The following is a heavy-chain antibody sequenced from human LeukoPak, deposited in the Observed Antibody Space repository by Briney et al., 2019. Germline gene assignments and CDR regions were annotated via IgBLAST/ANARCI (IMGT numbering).Heavy chain of an antibody. CDR3: AKVASDRRYCSSTSCPAPFDY. V-gene: IGHV3-9*01. J-gene: IGHJ4*02. D-gene: IGHD2-2*01. CDR2: ISWNSGRI. CDR1: GFTFDDYA. Sequence: GRSLRLSCAVSGFTFDDYAMHWVRQAPGKGLEWVSGISWNSGRIGYADSVKGRFTISRDNAKNSLYLQMNSLRAEDTALYYCAKVASDRRYCSSTSCPAPFDYWGQGTLVTVSS.